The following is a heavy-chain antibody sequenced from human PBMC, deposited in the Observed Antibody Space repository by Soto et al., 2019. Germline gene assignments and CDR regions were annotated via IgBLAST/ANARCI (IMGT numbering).Heavy chain of an antibody. CDR2: INHSGST. CDR3: ARVCVAVVVAATRGWFDP. V-gene: IGHV4-34*01. Sequence: QVQLQQWGAGLLKPSETLSLTCAVHGGSFSGYYWSWIRQPPGKGLEWIGEINHSGSTNYNPSLKSRVTISVDTSKNQFSLKLSSVTAADTAVYYCARVCVAVVVAATRGWFDPWGQGTLVTVSS. D-gene: IGHD2-15*01. CDR1: GGSFSGYY. J-gene: IGHJ5*02.